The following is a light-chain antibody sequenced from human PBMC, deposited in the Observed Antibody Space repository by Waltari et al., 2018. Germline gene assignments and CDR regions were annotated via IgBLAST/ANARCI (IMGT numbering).Light chain of an antibody. Sequence: EIVMTQSPATLSVSPGERATLSCRASQSVSSNLAWYQQNPGQAPRLLIYGASTRSTGIPAMFSGSGSGTEFTLTISSLQSEDFAVYYCQQYNNWPPRTFGQGTKVEIK. CDR1: QSVSSN. CDR2: GAS. CDR3: QQYNNWPPRT. J-gene: IGKJ1*01. V-gene: IGKV3-15*01.